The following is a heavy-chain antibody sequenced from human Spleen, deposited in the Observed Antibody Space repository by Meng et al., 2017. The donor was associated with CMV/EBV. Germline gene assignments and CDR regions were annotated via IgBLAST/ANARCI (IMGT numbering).Heavy chain of an antibody. CDR1: GYTFTGYY. CDR2: INPNSGGT. CDR3: ARDLAGAAAYDF. D-gene: IGHD6-13*01. V-gene: IGHV1-2*02. Sequence: ASVKVSCKASGYTFTGYYMHWVRQAPGQGLEWMGWINPNSGGTTFAQKFQGRVSMTRDTSITTVYMELSRLASDDTAVYYCARDLAGAAAYDFWGQGTLVTVSS. J-gene: IGHJ4*02.